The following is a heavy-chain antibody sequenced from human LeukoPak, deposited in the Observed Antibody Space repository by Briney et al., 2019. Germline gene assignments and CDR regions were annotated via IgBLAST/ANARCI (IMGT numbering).Heavy chain of an antibody. Sequence: ASVKVSCKASGYTFTNYYMHWVRQAPGQGLEWMGRINPNSGGTNYAQKFQGRVTMTRDTSISTAYMELSRLRSDDTAVYYCARGPSVSSWYRDYYYYGMDVWGQGTTVTVSS. J-gene: IGHJ6*02. D-gene: IGHD6-13*01. CDR1: GYTFTNYY. CDR3: ARGPSVSSWYRDYYYYGMDV. V-gene: IGHV1-2*06. CDR2: INPNSGGT.